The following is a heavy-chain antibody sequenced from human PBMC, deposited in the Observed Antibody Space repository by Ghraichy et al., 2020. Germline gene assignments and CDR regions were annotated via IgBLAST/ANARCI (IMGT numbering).Heavy chain of an antibody. V-gene: IGHV4-39*01. Sequence: SQTLSLTCTISGGSISSSSYYWGWIRQPPGKGLEWIGSISYTGSTYFNPSLKSRVTISVDTSTNQFSLKLSSVTAADTAVYYCARRATKGGWFDPWGQGTLVTVSS. CDR3: ARRATKGGWFDP. CDR2: ISYTGST. J-gene: IGHJ5*02. CDR1: GGSISSSSYY.